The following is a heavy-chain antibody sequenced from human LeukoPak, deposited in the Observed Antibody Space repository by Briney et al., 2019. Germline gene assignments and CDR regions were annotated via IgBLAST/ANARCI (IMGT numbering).Heavy chain of an antibody. CDR2: INPNSGGT. CDR1: GYTFSSYG. J-gene: IGHJ4*02. V-gene: IGHV1-2*02. CDR3: ARDTTGIDY. Sequence: GASVKVSCKASGYTFSSYGISWMRQAPGQGLEWMGWINPNSGGTNYAQKFQGRVTMTRDTSISTAYMELSRLRSDDTAVYYCARDTTGIDYWGQGTLVTVSS. D-gene: IGHD4-17*01.